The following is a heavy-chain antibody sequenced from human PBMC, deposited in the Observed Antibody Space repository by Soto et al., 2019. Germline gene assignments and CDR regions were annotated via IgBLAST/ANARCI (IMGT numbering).Heavy chain of an antibody. V-gene: IGHV4-59*01. D-gene: IGHD2-15*01. Sequence: QVQLQESGPGLVKPSETLSLTCTVSGGSISSYYWSWIRQPPGKGLEWIGYIYYSGSTNYNPSLKSRVTISVDTSKNQFSLKLSSVTAADTAAYYCARVTRCSGGSCYSPYNWFDPWGQGTLVTVSS. CDR2: IYYSGST. CDR1: GGSISSYY. CDR3: ARVTRCSGGSCYSPYNWFDP. J-gene: IGHJ5*02.